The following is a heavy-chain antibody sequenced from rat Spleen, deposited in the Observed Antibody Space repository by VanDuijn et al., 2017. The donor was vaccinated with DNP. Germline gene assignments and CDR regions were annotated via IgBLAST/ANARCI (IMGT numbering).Heavy chain of an antibody. V-gene: IGHV5S23*01. Sequence: EVQVVESGGGLVQPGRSLKLSCAASGFAFSHFAMAWVRQAPTKGLEWVASISNTGDGTYYRDSVKGRFTISRDNAKSTLYLQMDSLRSEDTATYYCATHTTGPMDAWGQGTSVTVSS. CDR2: ISNTGDGT. J-gene: IGHJ4*01. D-gene: IGHD1-6*01. CDR3: ATHTTGPMDA. CDR1: GFAFSHFA.